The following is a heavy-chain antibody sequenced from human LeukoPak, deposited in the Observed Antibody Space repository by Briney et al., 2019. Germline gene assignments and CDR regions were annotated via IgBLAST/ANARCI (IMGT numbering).Heavy chain of an antibody. CDR3: ARAYDSSGYYYYYFDY. V-gene: IGHV1-69*05. CDR1: GGTFSSYA. CDR2: IIPIFGTA. D-gene: IGHD3-22*01. Sequence: ASVKVSCKASGGTFSSYAISWVRQAPGQGHEWMGGIIPIFGTANYAQKFQGRVTITTDESTSTAYMELSSLRSEDTAVYYCARAYDSSGYYYYYFDYWGQGTLVTVSS. J-gene: IGHJ4*02.